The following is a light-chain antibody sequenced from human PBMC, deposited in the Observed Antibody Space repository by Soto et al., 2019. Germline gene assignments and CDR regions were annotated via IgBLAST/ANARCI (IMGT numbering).Light chain of an antibody. V-gene: IGKV1-9*01. J-gene: IGKJ4*01. Sequence: DIQLTQSPSFLSASIGDRVTITCRASQGISSYLGWYQQKPGKAPKLLIYAASTLQSGVPSRFSGSGSGTEFTRTISSLQPEDCATFYWQQLNSYPVTFGGGTKVEIK. CDR1: QGISSY. CDR2: AAS. CDR3: QQLNSYPVT.